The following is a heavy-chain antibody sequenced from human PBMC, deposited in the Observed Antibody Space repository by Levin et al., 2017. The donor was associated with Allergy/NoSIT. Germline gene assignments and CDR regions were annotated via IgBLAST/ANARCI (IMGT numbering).Heavy chain of an antibody. CDR2: IYYSGST. D-gene: IGHD3-10*02. CDR3: AREGNIPPNDRDDDAFDI. Sequence: SETLSLTCTVSGGSISSYYWSWIRQPPGKGLEWIGYIYYSGSTNYNPSLKSRVTISVDTSKNQFSLKLSSVTAADTAVYYCAREGNIPPNDRDDDAFDIWGQGTMVTVSS. CDR1: GGSISSYY. J-gene: IGHJ3*02. V-gene: IGHV4-59*01.